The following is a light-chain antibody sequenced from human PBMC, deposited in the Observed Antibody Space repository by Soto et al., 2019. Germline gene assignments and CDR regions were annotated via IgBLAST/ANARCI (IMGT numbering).Light chain of an antibody. J-gene: IGKJ1*01. Sequence: EIVLTQSPGTLSLSPGERATLSCRASQSISSSYLAWYQQKPGQAPRLLIYGASSRATGIPDRFSGSGSGTEFSLTINRLEPEDFALYYCQQYGSSPLTFGQGTKVEIK. CDR3: QQYGSSPLT. V-gene: IGKV3-20*01. CDR1: QSISSSY. CDR2: GAS.